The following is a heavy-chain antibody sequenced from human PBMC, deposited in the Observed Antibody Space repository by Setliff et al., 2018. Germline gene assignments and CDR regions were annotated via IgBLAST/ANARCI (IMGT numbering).Heavy chain of an antibody. D-gene: IGHD3-22*01. V-gene: IGHV4-59*08. J-gene: IGHJ4*02. Sequence: PSETLSLTCSVSGDSVTSHYWSWVRQPPGRGLEWIWYIFHSGATNYNPSLKSRVTISFGTSKNQFSLKLSSVTAADTAVYYCARVGGADYYDSSGYYFLKQYYFDYWGQGTLVT. CDR1: GDSVTSHY. CDR2: IFHSGAT. CDR3: ARVGGADYYDSSGYYFLKQYYFDY.